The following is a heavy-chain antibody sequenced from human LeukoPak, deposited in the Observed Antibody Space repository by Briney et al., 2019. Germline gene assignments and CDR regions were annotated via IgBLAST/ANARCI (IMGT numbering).Heavy chain of an antibody. CDR3: ATTTTVTTGYFQH. D-gene: IGHD4-17*01. CDR2: INPNSGGT. V-gene: IGHV1-2*02. J-gene: IGHJ1*01. CDR1: GYTFTGYY. Sequence: ASVKVSCKASGYTFTGYYMHWVRQAPGQGLEWMGWINPNSGGTNYAQKFQGRVTMTRDTSISTAYMELSSLRSEDTAVYYCATTTTVTTGYFQHWGQGTLVTVSS.